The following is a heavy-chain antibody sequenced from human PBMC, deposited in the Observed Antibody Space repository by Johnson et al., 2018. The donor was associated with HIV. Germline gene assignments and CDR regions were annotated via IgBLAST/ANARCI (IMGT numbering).Heavy chain of an antibody. J-gene: IGHJ3*02. CDR2: ISYDGSNK. V-gene: IGHV3-30-3*01. CDR1: GFTFSSYA. CDR3: ARQTLRAFDI. Sequence: QVQLLESGGGVVQPGRSLRLSCAASGFTFSSYAMHWVRQAPGKGLEWVAVISYDGSNKYYADSVKGRFTISRDNSKNKLYLQMNSLRAEDTAVYYCARQTLRAFDIWGQGTMVTVSS.